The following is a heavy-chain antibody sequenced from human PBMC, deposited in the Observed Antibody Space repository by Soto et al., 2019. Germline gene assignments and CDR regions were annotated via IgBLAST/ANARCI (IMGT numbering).Heavy chain of an antibody. Sequence: ASVKVSCKASGYTFTSYGISWVRQAPGQGLEGMGWISAYNGNTNYAQKLQGRVTMTTDTSTSTAYMELRSLRSDDTAVYYCARDSLQYYGSGSYSNYYGMDVWGQGTTVTVSS. V-gene: IGHV1-18*01. J-gene: IGHJ6*02. CDR2: ISAYNGNT. D-gene: IGHD3-10*01. CDR3: ARDSLQYYGSGSYSNYYGMDV. CDR1: GYTFTSYG.